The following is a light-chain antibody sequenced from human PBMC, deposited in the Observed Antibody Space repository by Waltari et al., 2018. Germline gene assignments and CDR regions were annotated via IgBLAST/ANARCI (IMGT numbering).Light chain of an antibody. CDR3: QQYETYPYT. CDR2: KES. J-gene: IGKJ2*01. V-gene: IGKV1-5*03. CDR1: QSISPW. Sequence: EIQMTQSPSTLSASVGDRVPMTCRASQSISPWLAWYQQKPGKAPELLIYKESLLQSGVPSRFSGSGSGTEFTLTISSLQPADFATYYCQQYETYPYTFGQGTKVQMK.